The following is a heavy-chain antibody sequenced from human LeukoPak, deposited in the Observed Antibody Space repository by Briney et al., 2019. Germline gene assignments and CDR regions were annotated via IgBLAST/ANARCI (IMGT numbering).Heavy chain of an antibody. Sequence: GASVKVSCKASGYTFTSYAMHWVRQAPGQRLEWMGWINAGTGNTKFSQEFQGRVTITRDTSATTAYMELSSLRSEDMAVYYCARDSHGGYLRWFDPWGQGTLVTVSS. D-gene: IGHD4-17*01. CDR1: GYTFTSYA. CDR2: INAGTGNT. V-gene: IGHV1-3*03. J-gene: IGHJ5*02. CDR3: ARDSHGGYLRWFDP.